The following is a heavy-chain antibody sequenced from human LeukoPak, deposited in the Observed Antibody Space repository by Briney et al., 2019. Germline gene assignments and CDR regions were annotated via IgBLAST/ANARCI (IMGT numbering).Heavy chain of an antibody. D-gene: IGHD2-15*01. Sequence: ASVKVSGKASGYRFTSYGITWVRQAPGQGLEWMGWISAYNGNTNYAQKLQGRVTLTTDTSTSTAYMELRSLRSDDTAVYYCAREGYCSGGTCYSTMNWFDPWGQGTLVTVSS. J-gene: IGHJ5*02. CDR2: ISAYNGNT. CDR1: GYRFTSYG. V-gene: IGHV1-18*01. CDR3: AREGYCSGGTCYSTMNWFDP.